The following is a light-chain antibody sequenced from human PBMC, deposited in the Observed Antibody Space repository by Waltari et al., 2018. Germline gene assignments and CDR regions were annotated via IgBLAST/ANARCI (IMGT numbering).Light chain of an antibody. CDR1: QSVSRT. J-gene: IGKJ1*01. Sequence: EIVLTQSPGTLSLARGERATLSCRASQSVSRTLAWYQQKPGQAPSLLIYAASTRATGIPDRFSGSGSGTDFSLTISRLEPEDVAVYYCQHYVRLPATFGQGTKVEIK. CDR2: AAS. CDR3: QHYVRLPAT. V-gene: IGKV3-20*01.